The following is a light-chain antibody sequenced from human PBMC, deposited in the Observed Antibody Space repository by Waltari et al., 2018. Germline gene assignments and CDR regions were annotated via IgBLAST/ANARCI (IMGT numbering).Light chain of an antibody. V-gene: IGKV1-39*01. CDR3: QQSYSTPPT. Sequence: DIQMTQSPSSLSAFVGDRVTITCRASQSISSYLNWYQQRPGKAPKLLIYVASSLQSAVQSRFSGGGSVTDFTRPIIRLQPEDFDTSSCQQSYSTPPTFGQGTKVEIK. J-gene: IGKJ1*01. CDR2: VAS. CDR1: QSISSY.